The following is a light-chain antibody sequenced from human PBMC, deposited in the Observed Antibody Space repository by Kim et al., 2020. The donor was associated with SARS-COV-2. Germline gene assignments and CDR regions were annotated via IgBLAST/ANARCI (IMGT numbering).Light chain of an antibody. V-gene: IGLV2-23*01. CDR1: SSDVGRYNL. CDR3: CSYAGSSSYV. CDR2: EGN. Sequence: PGQSITISCTGTSSDVGRYNLVSWYQQHSGKAPKLIIYEGNKRPSGVSNRFSGSKSANTASLTISGLQTEDEADYYCCSYAGSSSYVFGIGTKVTVL. J-gene: IGLJ1*01.